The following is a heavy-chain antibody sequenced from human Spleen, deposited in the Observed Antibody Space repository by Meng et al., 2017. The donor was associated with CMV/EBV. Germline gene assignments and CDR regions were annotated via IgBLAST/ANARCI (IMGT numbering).Heavy chain of an antibody. Sequence: GGSLRLSCAASGFTFSTYEMNWVRQAPGKGLEWVSYISGSADAIYYADSVRGRCTISRDNAKNSLYLQRNSLRVEDTAVYFCARDSRYSGSGRKIFDSWGQGTLGTVSS. CDR2: ISGSADAI. CDR1: GFTFSTYE. J-gene: IGHJ4*02. V-gene: IGHV3-48*03. D-gene: IGHD3-10*01. CDR3: ARDSRYSGSGRKIFDS.